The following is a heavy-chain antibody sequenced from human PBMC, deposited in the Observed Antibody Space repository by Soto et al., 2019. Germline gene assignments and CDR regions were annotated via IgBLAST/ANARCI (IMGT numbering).Heavy chain of an antibody. D-gene: IGHD1-1*01. CDR1: GYTFTSYG. Sequence: ASVKVSCKASGYTFTSYGISWVRQAPGQGLEWMGWISAYNGNTNYAQKLQGRVKMTTDTSTSTAYMELRSLRSDDTAVYYCARNWNDEYYFDYWGQGTLVTVSS. V-gene: IGHV1-18*01. J-gene: IGHJ4*02. CDR2: ISAYNGNT. CDR3: ARNWNDEYYFDY.